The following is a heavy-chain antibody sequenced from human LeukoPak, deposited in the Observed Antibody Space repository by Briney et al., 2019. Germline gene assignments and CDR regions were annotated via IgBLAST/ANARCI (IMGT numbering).Heavy chain of an antibody. J-gene: IGHJ4*02. CDR3: ATWSGSGSYYSYYFAY. V-gene: IGHV3-23*01. Sequence: PGGSLRLSCAASGFTFSIYEMNWVRRAPGGGLEWVSSISGSGGSTFYADSVKGRYTISRDTSKNTLFLQMNSLSAEDTAVYFCATWSGSGSYYSYYFAYWGQGTLVTVSS. CDR1: GFTFSIYE. D-gene: IGHD3-10*01. CDR2: ISGSGGST.